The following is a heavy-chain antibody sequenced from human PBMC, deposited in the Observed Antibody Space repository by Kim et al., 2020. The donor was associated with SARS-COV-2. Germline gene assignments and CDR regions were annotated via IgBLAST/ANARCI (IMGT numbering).Heavy chain of an antibody. D-gene: IGHD2-21*02. CDR2: ITPMFGTT. CDR1: GGTFTDYA. V-gene: IGHV1-69*13. CDR3: AREVVLVTHAIGGIDGDSDYCALHI. Sequence: SVKVSCKASGGTFTDYAFNWVRQAPGQGLEWMGGITPMFGTTNYTQRFQGRVTITADESTTTAYMELKSLRSDDTAIYYCAREVVLVTHAIGGIDGDSDYCALHIWARGTTVTVSS. J-gene: IGHJ6*02.